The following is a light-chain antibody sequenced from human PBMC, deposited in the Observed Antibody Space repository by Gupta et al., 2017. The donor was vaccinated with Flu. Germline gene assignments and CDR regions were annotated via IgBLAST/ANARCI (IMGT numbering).Light chain of an antibody. CDR2: FNSDGSH. CDR1: SGHSSYA. CDR3: QTWGTGIRV. Sequence: QLVLTQSPSASASLGASVKLTCNLSSGHSSYAIAWHQQQPEKGPRYLMKFNSDGSHSKGDGIPDRFSGSSSGAERYLTISSLQSEDEADYYCQTWGTGIRVFGGGTKLTVL. J-gene: IGLJ3*02. V-gene: IGLV4-69*01.